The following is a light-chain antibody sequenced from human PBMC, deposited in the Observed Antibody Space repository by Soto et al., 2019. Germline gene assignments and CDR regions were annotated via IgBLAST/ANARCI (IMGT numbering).Light chain of an antibody. V-gene: IGKV3-20*01. CDR3: QQYGSSPLT. J-gene: IGKJ4*01. CDR1: QSVSSY. CDR2: GAS. Sequence: DIVLTQSPATLSLSPGARATLSCRASQSVSSYLAWYQQKPGQAPRLLIYGASSRATGIPDRFSGSGSGTDFTLTISRLEPEDFAVYYCQQYGSSPLTFGGGTKVDIK.